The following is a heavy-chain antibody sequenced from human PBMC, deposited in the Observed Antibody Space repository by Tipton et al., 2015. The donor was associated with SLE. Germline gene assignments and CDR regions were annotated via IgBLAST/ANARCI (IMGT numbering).Heavy chain of an antibody. D-gene: IGHD5-18*01. CDR2: IWYDGSNK. CDR3: ARTASYVRFFDY. Sequence: SLRLSCAASGFTFSSYGMHWVRQAPGKGLEWVAVIWYDGSNKYYADSVKGRFTISRDNAKNSLYLQMNSLRAEDTAVYYCARTASYVRFFDYWGQGTLVTVSS. J-gene: IGHJ4*02. CDR1: GFTFSSYG. V-gene: IGHV3-33*01.